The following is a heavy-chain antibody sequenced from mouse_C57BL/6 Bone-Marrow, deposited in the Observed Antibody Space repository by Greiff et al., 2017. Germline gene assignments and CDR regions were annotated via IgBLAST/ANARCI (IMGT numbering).Heavy chain of an antibody. CDR3: TREEIYDYDVYYYAMDY. Sequence: DVKLVESGEGLVKPGGSLKLSCAASGFTFSSYAMSWVRQTPEKRLEWVAYISSGGDYIYYADTVKGRFTITRDNTRNTLYLQMSSLKSEDTAMYYWTREEIYDYDVYYYAMDYWGQGTSVTVSS. D-gene: IGHD2-4*01. CDR2: ISSGGDYI. J-gene: IGHJ4*01. CDR1: GFTFSSYA. V-gene: IGHV5-9-1*02.